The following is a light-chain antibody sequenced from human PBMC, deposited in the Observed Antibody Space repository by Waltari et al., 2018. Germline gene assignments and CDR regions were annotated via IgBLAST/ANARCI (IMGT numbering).Light chain of an antibody. CDR1: ALPQRS. CDR2: NDT. CDR3: QSTNSTGPYVI. V-gene: IGLV3-25*03. J-gene: IGLJ2*01. Sequence: SYELTQAPSVAVSLGQTSRITCSGDALPQRSVHWSQQRPGQAPVLVIYNDTERPSGIPERCSGSSSGTTVTLTISGVQAEDEADYYCQSTNSTGPYVIFGGGTKVTVL.